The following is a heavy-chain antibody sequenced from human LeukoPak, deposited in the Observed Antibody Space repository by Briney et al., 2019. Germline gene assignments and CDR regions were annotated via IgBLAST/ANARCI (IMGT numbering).Heavy chain of an antibody. CDR2: INPNSGGT. CDR3: AKYQERYGSAFEGPDFDY. J-gene: IGHJ4*02. D-gene: IGHD1-1*01. CDR1: GYTFTGYY. Sequence: ASVKVSCKASGYTFTGYYMHWVRQAPGQGLEWMGWINPNSGGTNYAQKFQGRVTMTRDTSISTAYMELSRLRSDDTAVYYCAKYQERYGSAFEGPDFDYWGQGTLVTVSS. V-gene: IGHV1-2*02.